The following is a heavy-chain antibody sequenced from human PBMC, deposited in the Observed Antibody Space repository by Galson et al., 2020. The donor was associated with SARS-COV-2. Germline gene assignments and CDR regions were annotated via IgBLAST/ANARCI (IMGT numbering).Heavy chain of an antibody. CDR1: GFTFSSYG. CDR3: AKEGSYGDYGGALDY. V-gene: IGHV3-33*06. Sequence: GGSLRLSCAASGFTFSSYGMHWVRQAPGKGLEWVAVIWYDGSNKYYADSVKGRFTISRDNSKNTLYLQMNSLRAEDTAVYYCAKEGSYGDYGGALDYWCQGTLVTVSS. CDR2: IWYDGSNK. D-gene: IGHD4-17*01. J-gene: IGHJ4*02.